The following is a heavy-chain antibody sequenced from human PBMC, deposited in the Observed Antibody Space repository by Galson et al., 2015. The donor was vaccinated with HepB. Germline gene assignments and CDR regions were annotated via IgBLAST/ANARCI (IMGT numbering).Heavy chain of an antibody. D-gene: IGHD5-18*01. Sequence: SVKVSCKAPGYTFTGYYMHWVRQAPGQGLEWMGRINPNSGGTNYSQKFQGRVTITTDTSASTAYMELSSLRSEDTAVYYCARLRASGYSYGYGFDYWGQGTLATVSS. V-gene: IGHV1-2*06. CDR2: INPNSGGT. CDR1: GYTFTGYY. CDR3: ARLRASGYSYGYGFDY. J-gene: IGHJ4*02.